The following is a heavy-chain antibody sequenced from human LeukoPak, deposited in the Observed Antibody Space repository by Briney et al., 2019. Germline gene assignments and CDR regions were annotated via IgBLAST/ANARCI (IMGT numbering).Heavy chain of an antibody. CDR3: ARAPSLHYYDSSGDAFDI. J-gene: IGHJ3*02. V-gene: IGHV3-53*01. Sequence: PGGSLRLSCAASGFTVSSNYMSWVRQAPGKGLEWVSVIYSGGSTYYADSVKGRFTISRDNSKNTLYLQMNSLRAEDTAVYYCARAPSLHYYDSSGDAFDIWGQGTMVTVSS. CDR2: IYSGGST. D-gene: IGHD3-22*01. CDR1: GFTVSSNY.